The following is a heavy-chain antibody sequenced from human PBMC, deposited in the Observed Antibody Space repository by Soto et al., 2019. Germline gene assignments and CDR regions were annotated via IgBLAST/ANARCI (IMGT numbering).Heavy chain of an antibody. CDR1: GGSISSSSYY. CDR3: ARQLYCTNGVCSLHYYYYMDV. J-gene: IGHJ6*03. D-gene: IGHD2-8*01. V-gene: IGHV4-39*01. Sequence: LSLTCTVSGGSISSSSYYWGWIRQPPGKGLEWIGSIYYSGSTYYNPSLKSRVTISVDTSKNQFSLKLSSVTAADTAVYYCARQLYCTNGVCSLHYYYYMDVWGKGTTVTVSS. CDR2: IYYSGST.